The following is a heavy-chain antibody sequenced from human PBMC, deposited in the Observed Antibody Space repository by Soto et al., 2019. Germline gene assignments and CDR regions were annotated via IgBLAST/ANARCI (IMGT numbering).Heavy chain of an antibody. D-gene: IGHD3-10*01. CDR1: GYTFTSYG. CDR2: ISAYNGNT. CDR3: ARESPPYGSGSYYDY. Sequence: ASVKVSCKASGYTFTSYGISWVRQAPGQGLEWMGWISAYNGNTNYAQKLQGRVTMTTDTSTSTAYMELRSLRSDDTAVYYCARESPPYGSGSYYDYWGQGTLVTVSS. V-gene: IGHV1-18*01. J-gene: IGHJ4*02.